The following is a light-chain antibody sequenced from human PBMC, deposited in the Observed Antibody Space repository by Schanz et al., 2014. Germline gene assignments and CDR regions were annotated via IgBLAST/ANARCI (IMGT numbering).Light chain of an antibody. CDR2: DAS. Sequence: AIQMTQSPSSLSASVGDRLTITCRASQDIGNDLGWYQQKPGKAPKLLIYDASRLESGVPSRFSASGSGTEFTLTIDSLQPDDFATYYCQQYNSYSWTFGQGTKVEIK. J-gene: IGKJ1*01. V-gene: IGKV1-13*02. CDR1: QDIGND. CDR3: QQYNSYSWT.